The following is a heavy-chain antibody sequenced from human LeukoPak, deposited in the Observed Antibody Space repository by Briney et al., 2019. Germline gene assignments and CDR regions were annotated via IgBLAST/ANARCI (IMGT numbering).Heavy chain of an antibody. Sequence: ASVKVSCKASGYTFTNYYMHWVRQAPGQGLEWMGIINPSGGSTSYAQKFQGRVTMTRDTSTSTVYMELSSLRSEDTAVYYCARDPGYYDSSGYYSEVYFDYWGQGTLVTVSS. CDR1: GYTFTNYY. J-gene: IGHJ4*02. D-gene: IGHD3-22*01. V-gene: IGHV1-46*01. CDR2: INPSGGST. CDR3: ARDPGYYDSSGYYSEVYFDY.